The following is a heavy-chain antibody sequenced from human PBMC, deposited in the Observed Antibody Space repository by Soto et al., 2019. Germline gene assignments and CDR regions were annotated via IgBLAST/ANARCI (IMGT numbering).Heavy chain of an antibody. Sequence: SETLSLTCTVSGGSISSYYWSWIRQPPGKGLEWIGYIYYSGSTNYNPSLKSRVTISVDTSKNQFSLKLSSVTAADTAVYYCARAKYYYDSSGYLRPAPFDYWGQGTLVTVSS. CDR2: IYYSGST. J-gene: IGHJ4*02. V-gene: IGHV4-59*01. CDR3: ARAKYYYDSSGYLRPAPFDY. CDR1: GGSISSYY. D-gene: IGHD3-22*01.